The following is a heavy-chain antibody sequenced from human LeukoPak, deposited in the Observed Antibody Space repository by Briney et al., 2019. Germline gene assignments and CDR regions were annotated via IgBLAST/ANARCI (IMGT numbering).Heavy chain of an antibody. CDR2: IYPGDSDT. CDR3: ARRLAVAGRGYYGMDV. V-gene: IGHV5-51*01. CDR1: GYRFASYW. J-gene: IGHJ6*02. D-gene: IGHD6-19*01. Sequence: GESLKISCKGSGYRFASYWIGWVRQMPGKGLEWMGNIYPGDSDTRYNPPFQGQVTISADKSINTAYLQWSSLKASASAMYYCARRLAVAGRGYYGMDVWGQGTTVTVSS.